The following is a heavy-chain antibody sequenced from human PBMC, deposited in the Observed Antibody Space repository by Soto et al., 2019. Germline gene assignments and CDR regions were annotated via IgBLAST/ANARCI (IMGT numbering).Heavy chain of an antibody. CDR2: ISGSGGST. V-gene: IGHV3-23*01. Sequence: GGSLRLSCAASGFTFSSYAMSWVRQAPGKGLEWVSAISGSGGSTYYADSVKGTFTISSDNSKNPLYLQMNSLRAEDTAVYYGAKDVRVSIDYDYIWGSYRSPPNYFDYWGQGTLVTVSS. J-gene: IGHJ4*02. CDR1: GFTFSSYA. CDR3: AKDVRVSIDYDYIWGSYRSPPNYFDY. D-gene: IGHD3-16*02.